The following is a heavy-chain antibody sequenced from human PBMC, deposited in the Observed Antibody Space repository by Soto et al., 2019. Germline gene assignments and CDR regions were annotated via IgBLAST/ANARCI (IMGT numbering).Heavy chain of an antibody. V-gene: IGHV1-69*13. J-gene: IGHJ6*02. CDR2: IIPIFGTA. CDR3: ARPHGYSKDYGDYYYVMDV. Sequence: SVKVSCKASGGTFSSYAISWVRQAPGQGLEWMGGIIPIFGTANYAQKFQGRVTITADEPTSTAYMELSSLRSEDTAVYYCARPHGYSKDYGDYYYVMDVWGQGTTVTVSS. CDR1: GGTFSSYA. D-gene: IGHD4-4*01.